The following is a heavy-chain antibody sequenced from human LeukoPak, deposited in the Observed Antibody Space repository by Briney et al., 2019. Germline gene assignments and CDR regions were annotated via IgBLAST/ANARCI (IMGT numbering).Heavy chain of an antibody. D-gene: IGHD4-17*01. CDR3: ASAYTVTTSGFDY. CDR1: GFTVSRKY. V-gene: IGHV3-53*05. CDR2: IYSDGNT. Sequence: GGSLRLSCAASGFTVSRKYMSWVRQAPGKGLEWVSVIYSDGNTYYTDSVKDRFTISRDNSKNTLYLQMNSLRAEDTAVYYCASAYTVTTSGFDYWGQGTLVTVSS. J-gene: IGHJ4*02.